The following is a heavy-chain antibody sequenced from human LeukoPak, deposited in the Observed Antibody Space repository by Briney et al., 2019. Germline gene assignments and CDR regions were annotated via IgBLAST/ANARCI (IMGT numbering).Heavy chain of an antibody. CDR1: GFPFSSYS. J-gene: IGHJ4*02. CDR3: ARVIGSGSFYISLDY. D-gene: IGHD3-10*01. CDR2: ISSSSSYI. V-gene: IGHV3-21*01. Sequence: KTGGSLRLSCAASGFPFSSYSMNWVRQAPGKGLEWVSSISSSSSYIYYADSVKGRFTISRDNAKNSLYLQMNSLRAEDTAVYYCARVIGSGSFYISLDYWGQGTLVTVSS.